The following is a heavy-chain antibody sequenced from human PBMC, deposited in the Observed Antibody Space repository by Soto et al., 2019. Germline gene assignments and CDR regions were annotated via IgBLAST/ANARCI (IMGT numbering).Heavy chain of an antibody. D-gene: IGHD2-15*01. CDR2: ISGSGVGT. CDR3: AKGYCSGGSCNSPAY. Sequence: PGGSLRLSCAASGFTFSSYAMNWVRQAPGKGLEWVSGISGSGVGTYYADSVKGRFTISRDNSKNTLSLQMNRLGAEDTAVYYCAKGYCSGGSCNSPAYWGQGTLVTVSS. V-gene: IGHV3-23*01. J-gene: IGHJ4*02. CDR1: GFTFSSYA.